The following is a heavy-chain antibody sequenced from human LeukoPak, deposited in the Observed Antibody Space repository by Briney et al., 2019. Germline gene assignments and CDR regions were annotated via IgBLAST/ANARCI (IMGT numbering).Heavy chain of an antibody. Sequence: GESLKISCKGSGYSFTSYWIGWVRQMPGKGLEWMGIIYPGDSDTRYSPSFQGQVTISADKSISTAYLQWSSLKASDTAMYYCATASRKEPQLRFLEWLSHHGAFDIWGQGTMVTVSS. CDR2: IYPGDSDT. D-gene: IGHD3-3*01. V-gene: IGHV5-51*01. CDR1: GYSFTSYW. J-gene: IGHJ3*02. CDR3: ATASRKEPQLRFLEWLSHHGAFDI.